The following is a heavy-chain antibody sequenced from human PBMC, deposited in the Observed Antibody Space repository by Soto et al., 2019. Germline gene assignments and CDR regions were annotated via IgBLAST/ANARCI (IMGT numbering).Heavy chain of an antibody. CDR2: INHSGST. J-gene: IGHJ5*02. Sequence: PSETLSLTCAVYGGSFSGYYWSWIRQPPGKGLEWIGEINHSGSTNYNPSLKSRVTISVDTSKNQFSLKLSSVTAADTVVYYCARGRGYIVLMVYAPLKYNWFDPWGQGTLVTVSS. D-gene: IGHD2-8*01. CDR3: ARGRGYIVLMVYAPLKYNWFDP. CDR1: GGSFSGYY. V-gene: IGHV4-34*01.